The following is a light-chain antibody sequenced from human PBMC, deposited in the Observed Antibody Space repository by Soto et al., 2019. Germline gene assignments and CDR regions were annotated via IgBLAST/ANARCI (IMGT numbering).Light chain of an antibody. Sequence: DIQMTQSPSTLSGSVGDRVTITCRASQTISSWLAWYQQKPGKAPNLLLYKASTIKSGVPSRFSGSRSGTEVSLTISSRHPDDFSTDYCQHYNSYSVAFGQGTKVELK. V-gene: IGKV1-5*03. J-gene: IGKJ1*01. CDR3: QHYNSYSVA. CDR2: KAS. CDR1: QTISSW.